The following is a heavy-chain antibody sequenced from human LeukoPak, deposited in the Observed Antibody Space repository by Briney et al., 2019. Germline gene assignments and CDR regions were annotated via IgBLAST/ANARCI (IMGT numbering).Heavy chain of an antibody. J-gene: IGHJ4*02. Sequence: ASVKVSCKASGYTFTTHYIHWVRQAPGQGLEWMGIINPSDDSTRYAKKFQGRVTMTRDMSTNTVYMEVRSLRSEDTAVYYCARAPNGGLPGGFWGQGTLVTVSS. V-gene: IGHV1-46*01. CDR2: INPSDDST. D-gene: IGHD7-27*01. CDR3: ARAPNGGLPGGF. CDR1: GYTFTTHY.